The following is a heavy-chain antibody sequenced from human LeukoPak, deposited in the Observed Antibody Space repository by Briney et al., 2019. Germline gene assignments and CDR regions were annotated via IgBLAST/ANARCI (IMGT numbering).Heavy chain of an antibody. CDR3: ARVRASEAGFDN. CDR2: VYYGGST. J-gene: IGHJ4*02. Sequence: PSETLSLTCTVSGGSISNYYWTWIRQPPGKELEWIGYVYYGGSTNGNPSLRSRLTISVDTSKNQFSLELSSVTAADTAVYYCARVRASEAGFDNWGQGTLVTVSS. CDR1: GGSISNYY. D-gene: IGHD6-19*01. V-gene: IGHV4-59*01.